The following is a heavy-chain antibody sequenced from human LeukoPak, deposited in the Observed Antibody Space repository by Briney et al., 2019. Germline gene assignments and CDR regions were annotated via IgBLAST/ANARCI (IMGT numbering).Heavy chain of an antibody. V-gene: IGHV4-59*01. Sequence: SETLSLTCTVSGGSISSYYWSWIRQPPGKGLEWIGYIYYSGSTNYNPSLKSRVTISVDTSKNQFSLKLSSVTAADTAVYYCARALTSIDGNWFDPWGQGTLVTVSS. D-gene: IGHD5-24*01. CDR2: IYYSGST. J-gene: IGHJ5*02. CDR1: GGSISSYY. CDR3: ARALTSIDGNWFDP.